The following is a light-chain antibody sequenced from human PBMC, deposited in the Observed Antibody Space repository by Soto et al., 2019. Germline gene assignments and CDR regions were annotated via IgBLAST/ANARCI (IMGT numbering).Light chain of an antibody. CDR2: AAS. CDR3: QQYGSSPA. CDR1: QGISSW. Sequence: DTQMTQYPSSLSESVRDIVTISRRASQGISSWLTWYQQKPGKAPKLLIYAASSLQSGVPSRFSGSGSGTDFTLTISRLEPEDFAVYYCQQYGSSPAFGQGTKVDI. J-gene: IGKJ1*01. V-gene: IGKV1D-16*01.